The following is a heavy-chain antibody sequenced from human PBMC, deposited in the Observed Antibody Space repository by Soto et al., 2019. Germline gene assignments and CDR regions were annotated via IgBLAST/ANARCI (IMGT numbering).Heavy chain of an antibody. CDR2: INHSGST. CDR3: ARLAGRPYYYYYYGMDV. J-gene: IGHJ6*02. D-gene: IGHD6-19*01. Sequence: PSETLSLTCAVYGGSFSGYYWSRIRQPPGKGLEWIGEINHSGSTNYNPSLKSRVTISVDTSKNQFSLKLSSVTAADTAVYYCARLAGRPYYYYYYGMDVWGQGTTVTVSS. V-gene: IGHV4-34*01. CDR1: GGSFSGYY.